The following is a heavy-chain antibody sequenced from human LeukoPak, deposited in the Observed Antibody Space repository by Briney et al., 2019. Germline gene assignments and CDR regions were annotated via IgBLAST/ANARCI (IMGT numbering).Heavy chain of an antibody. Sequence: SETLSLTCTVSGGSVSSGSYYWSWIRQPPGKGLEWIGYIYYSGSTNYNPSLKSRVTISVDTSKNQFSLKLSSVTAADTAVYYCARGGDFWSGYSYFSDYWGQGTLVTVSS. CDR2: IYYSGST. V-gene: IGHV4-61*01. D-gene: IGHD3-3*01. CDR3: ARGGDFWSGYSYFSDY. CDR1: GGSVSSGSYY. J-gene: IGHJ4*02.